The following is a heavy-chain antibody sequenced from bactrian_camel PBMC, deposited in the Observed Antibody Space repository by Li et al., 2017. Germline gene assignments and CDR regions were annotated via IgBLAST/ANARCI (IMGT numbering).Heavy chain of an antibody. Sequence: HVQLVESGGGSVQAGGSLRLSCAASGDTYSGNCMGWFRQAPGKEREGVAYIWTGDGSTGHADSVKDRFTISRDTAKNTVYLQMNNLNPEDTAMYYCAAAYTLPGHCLLTSSYRYWGQGTQVTVS. CDR2: IWTGDGST. J-gene: IGHJ4*01. CDR1: GDTYSGNC. CDR3: AAAYTLPGHCLLTSSYRY. V-gene: IGHV3-3*01. D-gene: IGHD2*01.